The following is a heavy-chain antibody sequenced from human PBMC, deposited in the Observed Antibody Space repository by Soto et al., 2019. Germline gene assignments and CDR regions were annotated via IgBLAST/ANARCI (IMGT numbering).Heavy chain of an antibody. D-gene: IGHD3-10*01. V-gene: IGHV4-34*01. Sequence: SETLSLTCAVYGGSFSGYYWSWIRQPPGKGLEWIGEINHSGSTNYNPSLKSRVTISVDTSKNQFSLKLSSVTAADTAVYYCARRVRYPHRYYYYYYLDVWGKGTTVPVSS. J-gene: IGHJ6*03. CDR2: INHSGST. CDR3: ARRVRYPHRYYYYYYLDV. CDR1: GGSFSGYY.